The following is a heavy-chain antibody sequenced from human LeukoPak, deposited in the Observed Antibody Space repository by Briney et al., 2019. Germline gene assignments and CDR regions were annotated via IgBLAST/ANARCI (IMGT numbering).Heavy chain of an antibody. CDR2: IYSGGST. V-gene: IGHV3-66*01. J-gene: IGHJ5*02. CDR3: ARESGYHGSGFDP. Sequence: GGSLRLSCAASGFTVSSNYMSWVRQAPGKGLEWVSVIYSGGSTYYADSVKGRFTISRDNSKNTLYLQMNSLRAEDTAVYYCARESGYHGSGFDPWGQGTLVTVSS. D-gene: IGHD3-10*01. CDR1: GFTVSSNY.